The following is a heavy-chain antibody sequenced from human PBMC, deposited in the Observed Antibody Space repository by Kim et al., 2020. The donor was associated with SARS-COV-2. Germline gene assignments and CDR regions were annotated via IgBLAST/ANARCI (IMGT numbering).Heavy chain of an antibody. CDR1: GFTFSSYA. Sequence: GGSLRLSCAASGFTFSSYAMHWVRQAPGKGLEWVAVISYDGSNKYYADSVKGRFTISRDNSKNTLYLQMNSLRAEDTAVDYCARDYYGSGSFPSDVWGQG. CDR2: ISYDGSNK. D-gene: IGHD3-10*01. J-gene: IGHJ6*02. CDR3: ARDYYGSGSFPSDV. V-gene: IGHV3-30-3*01.